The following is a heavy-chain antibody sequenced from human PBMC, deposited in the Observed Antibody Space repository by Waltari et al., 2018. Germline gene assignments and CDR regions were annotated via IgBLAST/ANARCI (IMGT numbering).Heavy chain of an antibody. J-gene: IGHJ4*02. D-gene: IGHD3-10*01. CDR2: IYYSGST. CDR1: GGSISSSSYY. Sequence: QLQLQESGPGLVKPSETLSLTCTVSGGSISSSSYYWGWISQPPGKGLEWIGSIYYSGSTYYNPSLKSRVTISVDTSKNQFSLKLSSVTAADTAVYYCARVPLMVQGAIDYWGQGTLVTVSS. CDR3: ARVPLMVQGAIDY. V-gene: IGHV4-39*07.